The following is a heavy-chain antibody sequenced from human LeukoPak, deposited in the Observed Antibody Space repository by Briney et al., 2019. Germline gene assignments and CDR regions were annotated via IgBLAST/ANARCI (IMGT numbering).Heavy chain of an antibody. Sequence: GGSLRLSCAASGFTFSTYWMSWVRQAPGKGPEWVASINQDESEKYYVDSVKGRFTISRDNAENSLFLQMNSLRAEDTAVYYCARLNGEVTVFGYWGQGALVTVSS. CDR2: INQDESEK. CDR3: ARLNGEVTVFGY. CDR1: GFTFSTYW. J-gene: IGHJ4*02. D-gene: IGHD4-17*01. V-gene: IGHV3-7*01.